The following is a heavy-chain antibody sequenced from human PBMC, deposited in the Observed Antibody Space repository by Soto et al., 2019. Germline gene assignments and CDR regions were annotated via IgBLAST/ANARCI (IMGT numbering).Heavy chain of an antibody. V-gene: IGHV3-21*01. CDR2: ISSSSSYI. D-gene: IGHD2-15*01. CDR1: GFTFSSYS. Sequence: EVQLVESGGGLVKPGGSLRLSCAASGFTFSSYSMNWVRQAPGKGLEWVSSISSSSSYIYYADSVKGRFTISRDNAKNSLYLQMNSLRAEDTAVYYCDYCSCGSCYYYGMDVWGQGTTVTVSS. J-gene: IGHJ6*02. CDR3: DYCSCGSCYYYGMDV.